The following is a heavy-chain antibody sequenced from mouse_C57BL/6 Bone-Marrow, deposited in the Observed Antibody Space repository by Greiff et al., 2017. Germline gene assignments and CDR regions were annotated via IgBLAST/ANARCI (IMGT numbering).Heavy chain of an antibody. CDR1: GYTFTSYW. J-gene: IGHJ1*03. Sequence: QVQLQQPGAELVKPGASVKVSCKASGYTFTSYWMHWVKQRPGQGLEWIGRINPSDSDTNYNQKFKGKATLTVDKSSSTAYMQLSSLTYEDSAVYYCAILPDGWYFDVWGTGTTVTVSS. V-gene: IGHV1-74*01. CDR2: INPSDSDT. CDR3: AILPDGWYFDV.